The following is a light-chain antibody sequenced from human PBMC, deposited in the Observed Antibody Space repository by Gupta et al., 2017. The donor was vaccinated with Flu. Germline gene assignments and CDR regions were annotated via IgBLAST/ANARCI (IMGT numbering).Light chain of an antibody. CDR2: WAS. CDR1: QSGLYSSNNKNC. V-gene: IGKV4-1*01. Sequence: LGGRVTINCKSSQSGLYSSNNKNCLAWYQQKSGQPPKLLIYWASTRESGVPDRLSGRGSGTDFTLTISSLQAEDVAVYYCQQYYSSPWTFGQWTKVEIK. J-gene: IGKJ1*01. CDR3: QQYYSSPWT.